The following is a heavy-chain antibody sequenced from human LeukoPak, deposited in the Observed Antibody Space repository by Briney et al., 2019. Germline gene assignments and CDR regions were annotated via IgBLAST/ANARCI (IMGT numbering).Heavy chain of an antibody. CDR1: GFTFSTFA. CDR2: IFPSGGGI. Sequence: GGSLRLSCAASGFTFSTFAMIWVRQPPGKGLEWVSSIFPSGGGIHYADSVRGRFTISRDNSKSTLSLQMNSLRAEDTAIYYCATYRQVLLPFESWGQGTLVTVSS. J-gene: IGHJ4*02. CDR3: ATYRQVLLPFES. D-gene: IGHD2-8*02. V-gene: IGHV3-23*01.